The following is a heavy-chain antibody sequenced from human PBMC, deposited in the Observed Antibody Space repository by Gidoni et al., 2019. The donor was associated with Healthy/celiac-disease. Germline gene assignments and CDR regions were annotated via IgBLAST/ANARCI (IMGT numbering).Heavy chain of an antibody. CDR3: AKVSSGWYFDY. D-gene: IGHD6-19*01. Sequence: EVQLVESGGGLVQPGRSLRLSCAASGFTFDDYAMPWVRQAPGKGLEWVSGISWNSGSIGYADSVKGRFTISRDNAKNSLYLQMNSLRAEDTALYYCAKVSSGWYFDYWGQGTLVTVSS. V-gene: IGHV3-9*01. CDR2: ISWNSGSI. J-gene: IGHJ4*02. CDR1: GFTFDDYA.